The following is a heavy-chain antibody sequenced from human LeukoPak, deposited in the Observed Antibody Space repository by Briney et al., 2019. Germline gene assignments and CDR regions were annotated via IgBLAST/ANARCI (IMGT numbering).Heavy chain of an antibody. Sequence: GGSLRLSCAGSGFSLNDYYVNWLRQSPGKGLEWISYISAHSGSINYADSVKGRFTLSRDYAKNSVSLEMTSLRGADTGVYYCVRVHETTFWGQGIVVTVSS. V-gene: IGHV3-11*06. J-gene: IGHJ4*02. D-gene: IGHD1/OR15-1a*01. CDR2: ISAHSGSI. CDR1: GFSLNDYY. CDR3: VRVHETTF.